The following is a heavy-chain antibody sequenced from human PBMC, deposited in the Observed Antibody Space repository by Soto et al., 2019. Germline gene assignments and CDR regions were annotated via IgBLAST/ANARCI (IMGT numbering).Heavy chain of an antibody. CDR2: ISHSGST. CDR3: ARWWMYAPRFDP. D-gene: IGHD2-8*01. Sequence: QLQLHDSGSGLVKPAQTLSLTCAVSGGSISSGGYSRSWIRQPPGKGLEWIGYISHSGSTYYNPSLTSRVTISVDRSKNQYSLKLSSVTAAATAVYYCARWWMYAPRFDPWCQGNLVSFSS. J-gene: IGHJ5*02. CDR1: GGSISSGGYS. V-gene: IGHV4-30-2*01.